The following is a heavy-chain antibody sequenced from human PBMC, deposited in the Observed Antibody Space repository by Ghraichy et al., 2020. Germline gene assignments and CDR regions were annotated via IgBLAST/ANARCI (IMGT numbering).Heavy chain of an antibody. V-gene: IGHV3-43D*04. CDR2: ISWDSGTI. D-gene: IGHD5-18*01. CDR1: GFTFDDYV. CDR3: VKDIGRDTAMVFHFYYYGMDV. J-gene: IGHJ6*02. Sequence: GGSLRLSCAASGFTFDDYVMHWVRQIPGKGLEWVSLISWDSGTIYYADYVKGRFTISRDNSKNSLYLQMNSLRAEDTALYYCVKDIGRDTAMVFHFYYYGMDVWGQGTTVTVSS.